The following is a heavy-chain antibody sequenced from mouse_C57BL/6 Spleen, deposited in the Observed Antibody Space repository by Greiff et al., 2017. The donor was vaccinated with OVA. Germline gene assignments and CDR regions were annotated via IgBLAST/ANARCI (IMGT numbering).Heavy chain of an antibody. D-gene: IGHD1-1*01. CDR1: GFTFSDYG. Sequence: EVMLVESGGGLVKPGGSLKLSCAASGFTFSDYGMHWVRQAPEKGLEWVAYISSGSSTIYYADTVKGRFTISRDNAKNTLFLQMTSLRSEETAMYYCARETTVVATPFDYWGQGTTLTVSS. V-gene: IGHV5-17*01. CDR2: ISSGSSTI. CDR3: ARETTVVATPFDY. J-gene: IGHJ2*01.